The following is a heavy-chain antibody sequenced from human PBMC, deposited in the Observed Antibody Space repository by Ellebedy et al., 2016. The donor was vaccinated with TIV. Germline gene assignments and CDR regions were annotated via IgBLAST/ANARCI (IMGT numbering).Heavy chain of an antibody. CDR1: GYTFTDYY. CDR3: ARDPPRTGDSYFDL. Sequence: ASVKVSCKASGYTFTDYYMHWVRQAPGEGLEWMGWMNPNSGDINYGQKFQGRVTMTRDTSISTAYMDLSRLRSDDTAVYYCARDPPRTGDSYFDLWGRGTLVTVSS. D-gene: IGHD1-1*01. CDR2: MNPNSGDI. V-gene: IGHV1-2*02. J-gene: IGHJ2*01.